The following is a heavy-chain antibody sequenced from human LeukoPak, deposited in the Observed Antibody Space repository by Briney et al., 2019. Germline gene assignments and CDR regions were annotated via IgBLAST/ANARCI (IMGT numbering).Heavy chain of an antibody. CDR2: ISGSGGST. CDR3: AKASFNVVVVADDDY. Sequence: PGGSLRLSCAASGFTFSSYAMSWVRQAPGKGLEWVSAISGSGGSTYYADSVKGRFTISRDNSKNTLYLQMNSLRAEDTAVYYCAKASFNVVVVADDDYWGQGTLVTASS. V-gene: IGHV3-23*01. J-gene: IGHJ4*02. CDR1: GFTFSSYA. D-gene: IGHD2-15*01.